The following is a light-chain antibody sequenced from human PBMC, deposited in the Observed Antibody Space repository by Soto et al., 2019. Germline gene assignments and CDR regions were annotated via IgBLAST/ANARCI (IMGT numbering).Light chain of an antibody. CDR3: QQYSNWPPRLT. J-gene: IGKJ4*01. CDR1: QYIVSN. CDR2: GAS. V-gene: IGKV3-15*01. Sequence: IVMTQAPVTMSVSPGERATVSCRSSQYIVSNVAWYQQRPGQAPRLLIYGASTRATDIPARFSGSGSGTEFTLTISGLQSADSAVYYCQQYSNWPPRLTFGGGTKVDIK.